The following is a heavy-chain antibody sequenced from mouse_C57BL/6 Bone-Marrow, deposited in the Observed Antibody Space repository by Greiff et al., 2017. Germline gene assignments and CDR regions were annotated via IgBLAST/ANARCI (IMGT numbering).Heavy chain of an antibody. CDR1: GYTFTSYG. Sequence: VQLQQSGAELARPGASVKLSCKASGYTFTSYGISWVKQRTGQGLDWIGEIYPRSGNTYYNEKFKGKATLTADKYSSTAYMELRSLTSEDSAVYFCARLGLPWYFDVWGTGTTVTVSS. V-gene: IGHV1-81*01. J-gene: IGHJ1*03. D-gene: IGHD2-2*01. CDR2: IYPRSGNT. CDR3: ARLGLPWYFDV.